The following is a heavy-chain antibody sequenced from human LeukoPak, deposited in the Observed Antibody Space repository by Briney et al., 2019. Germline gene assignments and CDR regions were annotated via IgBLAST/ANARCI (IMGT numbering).Heavy chain of an antibody. CDR3: ARAGITMIVPEGAFDI. D-gene: IGHD3-22*01. CDR1: GFTVSSNY. Sequence: GGSLRLSYAASGFTVSSNYMSWVRQAPGKGLEWVSVIYSGGSTYYADSVKGRFTISRDNSKNTLYLQMNSLRAEDTAVYYCARAGITMIVPEGAFDIWGQGTMVTVSS. J-gene: IGHJ3*02. CDR2: IYSGGST. V-gene: IGHV3-53*01.